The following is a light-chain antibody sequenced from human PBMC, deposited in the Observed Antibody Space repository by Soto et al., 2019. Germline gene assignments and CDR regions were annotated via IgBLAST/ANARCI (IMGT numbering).Light chain of an antibody. V-gene: IGKV3-20*01. Sequence: ILLTQSPGTLSLSPGQRATLSCRASQSVSSSSLAWYQQKPGQAPRLLIYGASSRATGIPDRFSGSGSGTDFALTISRLEPEDFAVYYCQQYGSSSGWTFGQGTKVDI. CDR3: QQYGSSSGWT. J-gene: IGKJ1*01. CDR1: QSVSSSS. CDR2: GAS.